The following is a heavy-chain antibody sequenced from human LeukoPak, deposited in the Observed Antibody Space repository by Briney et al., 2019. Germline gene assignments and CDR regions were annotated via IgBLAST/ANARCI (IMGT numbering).Heavy chain of an antibody. V-gene: IGHV3-23*01. J-gene: IGHJ4*02. CDR1: GFTFSSYA. CDR2: ISGSGGST. D-gene: IGHD6-19*01. CDR3: ARARIAVAGTQNFDY. Sequence: GGSLRLSCAASGFTFSSYAMSWVRQAPGKGLEWVSAISGSGGSTYYADSVKGRFTISRDNSKNTLYLQMNSLRAEDTAVYYCARARIAVAGTQNFDYWGQGTLVTVSS.